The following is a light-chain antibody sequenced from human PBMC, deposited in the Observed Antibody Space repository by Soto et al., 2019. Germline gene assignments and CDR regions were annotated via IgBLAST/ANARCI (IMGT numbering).Light chain of an antibody. Sequence: DIPMTQSPSTLSASVGDRGTITCRASQTISDWLPWYQQKPGKAPKLLIYKASGLESGVPSRFRGSGSGTEFTLTITSLQPDDFESYYCQQYNTYPITFGQGRRL. V-gene: IGKV1-5*03. CDR1: QTISDW. CDR2: KAS. CDR3: QQYNTYPIT. J-gene: IGKJ5*01.